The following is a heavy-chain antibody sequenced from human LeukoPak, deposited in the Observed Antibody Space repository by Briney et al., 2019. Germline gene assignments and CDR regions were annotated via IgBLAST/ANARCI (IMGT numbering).Heavy chain of an antibody. CDR1: GFSFSSYA. D-gene: IGHD1-1*01. V-gene: IGHV3-23*01. Sequence: GGSLRLSCATSGFSFSSYAMSWVRQAPGKGLEWVSVISGSVDSTYYGDSMKGRFTISRDTYKNTLYLQMNSLRAEDTAIYYCAEHSHSWYIGYFEYWGQGTLVTVSS. CDR2: ISGSVDST. CDR3: AEHSHSWYIGYFEY. J-gene: IGHJ4*02.